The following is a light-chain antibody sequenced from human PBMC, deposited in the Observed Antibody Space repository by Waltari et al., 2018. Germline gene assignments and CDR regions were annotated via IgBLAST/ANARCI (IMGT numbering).Light chain of an antibody. V-gene: IGKV3D-7*01. CDR1: TSVGRRY. J-gene: IGKJ2*01. CDR2: GTS. Sequence: AAPGCTTDTSVGRRYLGWYQHKPGQAPRLLIYGTSTRATGIPDRFSGSGSGTDFTLTISSLQAEDVAVYHCHKYFAPPYTFGRGTKLEIK. CDR3: HKYFAPPYT.